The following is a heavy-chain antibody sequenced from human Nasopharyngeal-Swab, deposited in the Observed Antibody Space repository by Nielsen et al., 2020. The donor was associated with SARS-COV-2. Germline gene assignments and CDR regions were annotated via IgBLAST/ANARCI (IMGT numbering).Heavy chain of an antibody. J-gene: IGHJ4*02. V-gene: IGHV4-59*01. D-gene: IGHD1-26*01. CDR2: IYYSGST. CDR1: GGSISSYY. Sequence: ESLKISCTVSGGSISSYYWSWIRQPPGKGLEWIGYIYYSGSTNYNPSLKSRVTISVDTSKNQFSLKLSSVTAADTAVYYCAGVGATRSLDYWGQGTLVTVSS. CDR3: AGVGATRSLDY.